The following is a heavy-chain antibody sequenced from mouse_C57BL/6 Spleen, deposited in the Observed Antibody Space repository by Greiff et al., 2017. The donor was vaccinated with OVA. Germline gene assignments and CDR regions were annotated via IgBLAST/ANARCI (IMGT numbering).Heavy chain of an antibody. CDR1: GFTFSDYG. J-gene: IGHJ3*01. Sequence: EVKVVESGGGLVKPGGSLKLSCAASGFTFSDYGMHWVRQAPEKGLEWVAYISSGSSTIYYADTVKGRFTISRDNAKNTLFLQMTSLRSEDTAMYYCAREGNYDYEVWFAYWGQGTLVTVAA. CDR2: ISSGSSTI. V-gene: IGHV5-17*01. D-gene: IGHD2-4*01. CDR3: AREGNYDYEVWFAY.